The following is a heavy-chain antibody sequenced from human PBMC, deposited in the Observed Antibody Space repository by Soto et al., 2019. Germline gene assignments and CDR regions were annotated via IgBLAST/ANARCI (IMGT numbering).Heavy chain of an antibody. V-gene: IGHV4-30-2*01. Sequence: QLQLQESGSGLVKPSQTLSLTCAVSGGSISSGGYSWSWIRQPPGKGLEWIGYIYHSGSTYYNPSLKSRVPISVDRSKNQFSLKLSSVTAADTAVYYCARDSRHYYYGMDVWGQGTTVTVSS. J-gene: IGHJ6*02. CDR1: GGSISSGGYS. CDR3: ARDSRHYYYGMDV. CDR2: IYHSGST.